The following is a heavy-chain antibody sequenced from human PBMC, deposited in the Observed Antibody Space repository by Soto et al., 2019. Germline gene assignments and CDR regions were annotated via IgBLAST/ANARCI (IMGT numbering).Heavy chain of an antibody. CDR1: GFTFSSYG. J-gene: IGHJ6*02. CDR2: ISYDGSNK. V-gene: IGHV3-30*18. CDR3: AKGRGYCSSTSCYPLGHGMDV. Sequence: QVQLVESGGGVVQPGRSPRLSCAASGFTFSSYGMHWVRQAPGKGLEWVAVISYDGSNKYYADSVKGRFTISRDNSKNTLYLQMNSLRAEDTAVYYCAKGRGYCSSTSCYPLGHGMDVWGQGTTVTVSS. D-gene: IGHD2-2*01.